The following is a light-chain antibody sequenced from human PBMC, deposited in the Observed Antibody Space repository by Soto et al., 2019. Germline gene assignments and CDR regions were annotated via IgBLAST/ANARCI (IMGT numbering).Light chain of an antibody. CDR1: QSINRW. CDR3: QQYDSYSWT. Sequence: DIQMTQSPSALSASVGDRVIITCRASQSINRWLTWYQQKPGKAPKLLIYQASSLDSGVSSRFSGSGSGTEFTLTISSLQPDDSATYYCQQYDSYSWTFGQGTEVEI. CDR2: QAS. J-gene: IGKJ1*01. V-gene: IGKV1-5*03.